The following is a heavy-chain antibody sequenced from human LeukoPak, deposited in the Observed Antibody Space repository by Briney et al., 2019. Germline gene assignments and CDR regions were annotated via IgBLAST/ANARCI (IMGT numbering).Heavy chain of an antibody. CDR2: IYYSGST. V-gene: IGHV4-31*03. Sequence: SETLSLTCTVSGGSVSSGSYYWSWIRQHPGKGLEWIGYIYYSGSTYYNPSLKSRVTISVDTSKNQFSLKLSSVTAADTAVYYCARAAHVLRYFDWPPASYGMDVWGQGTTVTVSS. J-gene: IGHJ6*02. D-gene: IGHD3-9*01. CDR1: GGSVSSGSYY. CDR3: ARAAHVLRYFDWPPASYGMDV.